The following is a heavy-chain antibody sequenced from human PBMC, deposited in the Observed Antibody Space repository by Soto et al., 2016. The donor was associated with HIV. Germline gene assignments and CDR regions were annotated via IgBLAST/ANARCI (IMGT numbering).Heavy chain of an antibody. D-gene: IGHD1-26*01. CDR1: GFTFSDYY. V-gene: IGHV3-11*05. CDR3: ASSGGSGSYLASHIAY. J-gene: IGHJ4*02. Sequence: QVQLVESGGGLVKPGGSLRLSCAASGFTFSDYYMSWIRQAPGKGLEWVSYISSSSSYIKYADSVKGRFTISRDNAKNSLYLQMNSLRAEDTAVYYCASSGGSGSYLASHIAYWGQGTLVTVSS. CDR2: ISSSSSYI.